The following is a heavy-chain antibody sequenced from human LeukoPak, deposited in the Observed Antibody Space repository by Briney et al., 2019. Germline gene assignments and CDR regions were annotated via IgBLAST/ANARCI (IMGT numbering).Heavy chain of an antibody. V-gene: IGHV3-43D*03. D-gene: IGHD3-10*01. J-gene: IGHJ6*03. CDR3: ARDRVTMIRGVRILDYYYYYMDV. CDR2: INWDGGDT. CDR1: GFTFGDYA. Sequence: GGSLRLSCAASGFTFGDYAMHWVRQAPGKSLEWVSLINWDGGDTYYADSVRGRFTISRDNSKNSLYLQMNSLRVEDTAVYYCARDRVTMIRGVRILDYYYYYMDVWGKGTTVTISS.